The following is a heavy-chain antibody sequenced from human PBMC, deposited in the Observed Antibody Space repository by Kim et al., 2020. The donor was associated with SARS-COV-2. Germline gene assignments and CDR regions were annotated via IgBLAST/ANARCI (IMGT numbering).Heavy chain of an antibody. CDR3: ARDGHGMDV. CDR2: SIPI. V-gene: IGHV3-48*02. Sequence: SIPIYYADSGQGRFTISRDNAKNSLYLQMSSLRDEDTAIYYCARDGHGMDVWGQGTTVTVSS. J-gene: IGHJ6*02.